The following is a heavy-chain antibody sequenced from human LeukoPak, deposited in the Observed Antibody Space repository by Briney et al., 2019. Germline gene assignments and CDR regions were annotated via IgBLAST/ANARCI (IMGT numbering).Heavy chain of an antibody. Sequence: GGSLRLSCAASGFTFRDYYMSWIRQAPGKGLEWVSSISRSVSTTYYADSVKGRFTISRDNTKNSLYLQVNSLRAGDTAVYYCGRRQRWLVQSYYYYGMDVWGQGTTVTVSS. V-gene: IGHV3-11*01. CDR2: ISRSVSTT. J-gene: IGHJ6*02. CDR1: GFTFRDYY. D-gene: IGHD6-19*01. CDR3: GRRQRWLVQSYYYYGMDV.